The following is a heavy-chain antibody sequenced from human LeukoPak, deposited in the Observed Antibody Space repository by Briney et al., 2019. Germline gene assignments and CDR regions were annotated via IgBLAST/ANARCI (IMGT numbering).Heavy chain of an antibody. V-gene: IGHV3-48*04. Sequence: GGSLRLSCVASGFTFSTYSMNWVRQAPGKGLECISYISSSSSTIYYADSVKGRFTISRDNAKNSLYLQMNSLRAEDTAVYYCARDLWQWLVQDYYYGMDVWGQGTTVTVSS. D-gene: IGHD6-19*01. CDR1: GFTFSTYS. J-gene: IGHJ6*02. CDR3: ARDLWQWLVQDYYYGMDV. CDR2: ISSSSSTI.